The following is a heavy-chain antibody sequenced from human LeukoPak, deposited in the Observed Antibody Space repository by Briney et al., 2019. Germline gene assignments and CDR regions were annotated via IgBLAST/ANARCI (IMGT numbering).Heavy chain of an antibody. CDR2: IYPGDSDT. J-gene: IGHJ4*02. D-gene: IGHD3-16*02. CDR3: ARQTYYDYVWGSYRPGSFDY. Sequence: GESLKISCKGSGYSFTSYWIGWVRQMPGKGLEWMGIIYPGDSDTRYSPSFKGQVTISADKSISTAYLQWSSLKASDTEMYYCARQTYYDYVWGSYRPGSFDYWGQGTLVTVSS. V-gene: IGHV5-51*01. CDR1: GYSFTSYW.